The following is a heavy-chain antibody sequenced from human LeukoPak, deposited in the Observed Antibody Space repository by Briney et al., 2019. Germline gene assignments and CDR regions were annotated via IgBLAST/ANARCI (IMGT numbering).Heavy chain of an antibody. CDR3: AKDILSWSSGYPENVGFVP. CDR2: ISYDGSHT. V-gene: IGHV3-30*18. CDR1: EFTFSRYG. Sequence: GALRLSCVASEFTFSRYGMNWVRQAPGRGVERGALISYDGSHTSYMDSVKGRVTISRENSKNTLYLQMHSLRTEDTAMYFCAKDILSWSSGYPENVGFVPWRQGTLVTVSS. D-gene: IGHD3-22*01. J-gene: IGHJ5*02.